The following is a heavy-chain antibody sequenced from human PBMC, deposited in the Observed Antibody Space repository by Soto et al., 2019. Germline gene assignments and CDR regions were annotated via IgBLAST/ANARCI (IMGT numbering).Heavy chain of an antibody. CDR2: MNPSGGRT. Sequence: QVQLVQSGAEVKKPGASVKVSCKTSGYTFTSYYIHWVRQAPGQGPEWMGIMNPSGGRTSYAQKSEGRVTRPPDPCTSTVYMELRSLRSEDTAVDYCARPWGSSPRYYYGRDVWGRGSTVTVS. CDR3: ARPWGSSPRYYYGRDV. CDR1: GYTFTSYY. V-gene: IGHV1-46*01. J-gene: IGHJ6*02. D-gene: IGHD6-13*01.